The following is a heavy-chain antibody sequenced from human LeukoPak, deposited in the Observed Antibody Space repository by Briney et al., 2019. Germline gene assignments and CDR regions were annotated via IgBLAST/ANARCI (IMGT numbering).Heavy chain of an antibody. D-gene: IGHD6-19*01. CDR2: MSGSGGST. CDR3: AKNPYGIAVAGFYFDY. J-gene: IGHJ4*02. Sequence: GGSLRLSCAASGFTFSSYAMSWVRQAPGKGLEWVSAMSGSGGSTYYADSVKGRFTISRDNSKNTLYLQMNSLRAEATAVYYCAKNPYGIAVAGFYFDYWGQGTLVPVSS. CDR1: GFTFSSYA. V-gene: IGHV3-23*01.